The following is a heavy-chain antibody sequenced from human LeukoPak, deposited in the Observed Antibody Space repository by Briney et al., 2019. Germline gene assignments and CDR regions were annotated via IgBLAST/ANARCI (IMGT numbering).Heavy chain of an antibody. Sequence: PSETLSLTCTVSGXSISSYYWSWIRQPPGKGLEWIGYIYYSGSTNYNPSLKSRVTISVDTSKNQFSLKLSSVTAADTAVYYCARDAAFYDFWSGPPHYYYYGMDVWGQGTTVTVSS. CDR2: IYYSGST. D-gene: IGHD3-3*01. V-gene: IGHV4-59*01. CDR3: ARDAAFYDFWSGPPHYYYYGMDV. J-gene: IGHJ6*02. CDR1: GXSISSYY.